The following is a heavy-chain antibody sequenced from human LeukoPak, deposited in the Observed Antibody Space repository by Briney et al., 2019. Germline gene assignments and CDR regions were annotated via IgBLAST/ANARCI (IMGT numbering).Heavy chain of an antibody. CDR1: GFTFSSCW. CDR2: INSDGSST. Sequence: GSLRLSCAASGFTFSSCWMHWVRQAPGKGLVWVSRINSDGSSTSYADSVKGRFTISRDNAKNTLYLQMNSLRAEDTAVYYCARARFGARTFDYWGQGTLVTVSS. V-gene: IGHV3-74*01. J-gene: IGHJ4*02. D-gene: IGHD3-10*01. CDR3: ARARFGARTFDY.